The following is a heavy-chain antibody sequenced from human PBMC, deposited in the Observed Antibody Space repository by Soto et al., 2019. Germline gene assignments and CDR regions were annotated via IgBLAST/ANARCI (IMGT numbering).Heavy chain of an antibody. J-gene: IGHJ3*01. V-gene: IGHV4-59*03. D-gene: IGHD2-2*01. CDR1: GGSISSYF. CDR2: IYDDGST. CDR3: VSSRSAIYGDAFDV. Sequence: QLQESGPGLVKPSETLSLTCSVSGGSISSYFRNWIRQPPGKGLEWIGCIYDDGSTNYNPSLESRVTILPDTSKNQFSLRLRSVTAADTAVYYCVSSRSAIYGDAFDVWGQGTLVTVSS.